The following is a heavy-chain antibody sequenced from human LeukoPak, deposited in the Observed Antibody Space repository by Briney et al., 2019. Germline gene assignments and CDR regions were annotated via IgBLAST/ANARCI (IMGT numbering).Heavy chain of an antibody. CDR1: GGSISSGSYY. V-gene: IGHV4-61*02. D-gene: IGHD3-3*01. Sequence: PSQTLYLTXTVSGGSISSGSYYWSWIRQPPGKGLEWIGRIYTSGSTNYNPSLKSRVTISVDTPKNQFSLKLSPVTAADTAVYYCARSPYYDFWSGYHEFYYYYYYMDVWGKGTTVTVSS. CDR2: IYTSGST. CDR3: ARSPYYDFWSGYHEFYYYYYYMDV. J-gene: IGHJ6*03.